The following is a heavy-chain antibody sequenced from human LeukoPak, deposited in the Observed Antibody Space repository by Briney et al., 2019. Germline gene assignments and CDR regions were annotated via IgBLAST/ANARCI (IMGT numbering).Heavy chain of an antibody. CDR1: GFTFSSYS. CDR2: ISSSSSYI. V-gene: IGHV3-21*01. D-gene: IGHD3-10*01. CDR3: ARAPRYGSGSGDWFDP. Sequence: TGGSLRLSCAASGFTFSSYSMNWVRQAPGKRLEWVSSISSSSSYIYYADSVKGRFTISRDNAKNSLYLQMNSLRAEDTAVYYCARAPRYGSGSGDWFDPWGQGTLDTVSS. J-gene: IGHJ5*02.